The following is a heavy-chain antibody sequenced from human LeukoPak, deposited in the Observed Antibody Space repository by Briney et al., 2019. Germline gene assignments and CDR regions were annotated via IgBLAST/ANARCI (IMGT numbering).Heavy chain of an antibody. V-gene: IGHV3-7*01. CDR3: ARSLGQWLTNFDY. Sequence: GGSLRLSCAASGFTFSSYWTSWVRQAPGKGLEWVANIKQDGSEKYYVDSVKGRFTISRDNAKNSLYLQMNSLRAEDTAVYYCARSLGQWLTNFDYWGQGTLVTVSS. CDR1: GFTFSSYW. J-gene: IGHJ4*02. CDR2: IKQDGSEK. D-gene: IGHD6-19*01.